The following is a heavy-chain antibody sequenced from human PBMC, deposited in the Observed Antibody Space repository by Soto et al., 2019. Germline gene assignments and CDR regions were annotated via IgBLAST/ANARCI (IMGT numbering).Heavy chain of an antibody. D-gene: IGHD3-16*02. CDR1: GYSFPTYW. Sequence: GESLKISCKGSGYSFPTYWIGWVRQMPGKGLEWVGIMYPGDSDTRYSPSFQGQVTISADKSISTAYLQWSSLKASDTAMYYCARSRLRELSTWGQGPLVTVSP. J-gene: IGHJ5*02. CDR2: MYPGDSDT. V-gene: IGHV5-51*01. CDR3: ARSRLRELST.